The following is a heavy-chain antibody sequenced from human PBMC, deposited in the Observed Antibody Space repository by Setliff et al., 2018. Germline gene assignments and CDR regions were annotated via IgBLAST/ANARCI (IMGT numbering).Heavy chain of an antibody. CDR1: GGSFTGYY. CDR2: IGHSDMP. CDR3: ARQIRPGIALTGGLDY. D-gene: IGHD2-8*02. J-gene: IGHJ4*02. V-gene: IGHV4-34*01. Sequence: SETLSLTCTVYGGSFTGYYWSWFRQVPGKGLEWIAEIGHSDMPHYNPSLKSRVTISADTSKNQISLNLNSVTVADTAVYYCARQIRPGIALTGGLDYWGQGALVTVSS.